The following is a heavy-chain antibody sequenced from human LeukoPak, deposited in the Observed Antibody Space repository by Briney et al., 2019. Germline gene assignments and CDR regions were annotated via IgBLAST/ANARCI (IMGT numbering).Heavy chain of an antibody. Sequence: SETLSLTCTVSGYSVSSGNYWGWIRQPPGKGLEWIGSMYHSGDTYKNPSLKSRVTISVDTSKNQLSLKLSSVTAADTAVYYCARDSMIVVVNPFDYWGQGTLVTVSS. CDR3: ARDSMIVVVNPFDY. J-gene: IGHJ4*02. D-gene: IGHD3-22*01. CDR2: MYHSGDT. V-gene: IGHV4-38-2*02. CDR1: GYSVSSGNY.